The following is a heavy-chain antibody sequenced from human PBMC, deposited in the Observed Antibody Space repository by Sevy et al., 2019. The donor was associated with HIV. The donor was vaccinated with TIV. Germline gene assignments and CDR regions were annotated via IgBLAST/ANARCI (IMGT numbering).Heavy chain of an antibody. CDR1: GGSISSYY. D-gene: IGHD6-19*01. CDR3: ARVGIAVAGTRGYYFDY. J-gene: IGHJ4*02. V-gene: IGHV4-4*07. CDR2: IYTSGST. Sequence: SETLSLTCTVSGGSISSYYWSWIRQPAGKGLEWIGRIYTSGSTNYNPSLKSRVTMSVDTSKNQFSLKLSSVTAADTAVYYCARVGIAVAGTRGYYFDYWGQGTLLTVSS.